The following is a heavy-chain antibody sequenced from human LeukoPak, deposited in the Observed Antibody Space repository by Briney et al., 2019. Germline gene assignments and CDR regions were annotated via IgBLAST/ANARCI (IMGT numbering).Heavy chain of an antibody. Sequence: GGSLRLSCAASGFILTSNRMNWVRQAQGKGREGVANIKHDGSEQIYVDSVKGRFTISRDNAKDSVYLQMNSLRAEDTAVYYCTRGLGEHGGVSDRWGQGTLVIVS. CDR2: IKHDGSEQ. CDR1: GFILTSNR. D-gene: IGHD3-16*01. J-gene: IGHJ5*02. V-gene: IGHV3-7*01. CDR3: TRGLGEHGGVSDR.